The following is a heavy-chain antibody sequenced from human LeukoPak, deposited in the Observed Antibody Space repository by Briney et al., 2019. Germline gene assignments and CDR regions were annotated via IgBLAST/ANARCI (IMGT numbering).Heavy chain of an antibody. CDR1: GGSISANY. J-gene: IGHJ4*02. CDR3: ARHGEQRLIYLDS. D-gene: IGHD6-25*01. Sequence: SETLSLTCTVSGGSISANYWSWIRQPPGKGLEWIGYIYHTATTNYNPSLKSRVTISADTSKNQVSLKLSSVTAADTALYYCARHGEQRLIYLDSWGQGTLVTVSS. V-gene: IGHV4-59*08. CDR2: IYHTATT.